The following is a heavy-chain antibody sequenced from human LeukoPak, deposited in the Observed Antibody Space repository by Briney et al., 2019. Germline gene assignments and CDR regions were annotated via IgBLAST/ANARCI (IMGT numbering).Heavy chain of an antibody. J-gene: IGHJ4*02. CDR3: ARVEDYDILTGFDY. CDR1: GFTFSSYW. CDR2: IKQDESEK. V-gene: IGHV3-7*01. D-gene: IGHD3-9*01. Sequence: GGSLRLSCAASGFTFSSYWMSWVRQAPGKGLEWVANIKQDESEKYYVDSVKGRFTISRDNAKNSLYLQMNSLRAEDTAVYYCARVEDYDILTGFDYWGQGTLVTVSS.